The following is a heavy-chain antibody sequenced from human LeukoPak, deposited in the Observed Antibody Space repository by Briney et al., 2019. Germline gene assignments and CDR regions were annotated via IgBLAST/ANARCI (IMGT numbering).Heavy chain of an antibody. CDR1: GGSISSGGYY. V-gene: IGHV4-31*03. D-gene: IGHD6-13*01. J-gene: IGHJ5*02. Sequence: SETLSLTCTVSGGSISSGGYYWSWIRQHPGKGLEWIGYIYYSGSTYYNPSLKSRATISVGTSKNQFSLKLSSVTAADTAVHYCARGGSSWYSWFDPWGQGTLVTVSS. CDR3: ARGGSSWYSWFDP. CDR2: IYYSGST.